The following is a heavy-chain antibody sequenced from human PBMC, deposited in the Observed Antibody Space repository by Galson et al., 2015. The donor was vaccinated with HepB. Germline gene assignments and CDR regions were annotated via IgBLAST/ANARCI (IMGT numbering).Heavy chain of an antibody. J-gene: IGHJ3*01. CDR2: IYYKSKWYN. D-gene: IGHD1-26*01. CDR3: ARDNRPPTSVGATTSAFNV. Sequence: CAISGDSVSSSSAAWNWIRQSPSRGLEWLGRIYYKSKWYNDYAVSVKSRITINPDTSKNQFSLQLNSVTPEDTAVYYCARDNRPPTSVGATTSAFNVWGQGTKVTVSS. V-gene: IGHV6-1*01. CDR1: GDSVSSSSAA.